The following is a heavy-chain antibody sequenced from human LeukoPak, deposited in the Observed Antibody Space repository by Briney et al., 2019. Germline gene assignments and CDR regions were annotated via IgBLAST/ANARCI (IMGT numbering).Heavy chain of an antibody. V-gene: IGHV1-2*04. CDR2: INPNSGGT. CDR1: GYTFTSYG. J-gene: IGHJ2*01. Sequence: ASVKVSCKASGYTFTSYGISWVRQAPGQGLEWMGWINPNSGGTNYAQKFQGWVTMTRDTSISTAYMELSRLRSDDTAVYYCARGRKTTVTHYWYFDLWGRGTLVTVSS. CDR3: ARGRKTTVTHYWYFDL. D-gene: IGHD4-17*01.